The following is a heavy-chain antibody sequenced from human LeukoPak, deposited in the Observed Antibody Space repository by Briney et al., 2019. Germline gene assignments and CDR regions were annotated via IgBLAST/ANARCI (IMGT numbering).Heavy chain of an antibody. CDR2: INPNSGGT. Sequence: ASVKVSCKASGYTFTGCYMHWVRQAPGQGLEWMGWINPNSGGTNYAQKFQGMVTMTRDTSISTAYMELSRLRSDDTAVYYCARFGTTVTDFDYWGQGTLVTVSS. CDR3: ARFGTTVTDFDY. CDR1: GYTFTGCY. J-gene: IGHJ4*02. V-gene: IGHV1-2*02. D-gene: IGHD4-17*01.